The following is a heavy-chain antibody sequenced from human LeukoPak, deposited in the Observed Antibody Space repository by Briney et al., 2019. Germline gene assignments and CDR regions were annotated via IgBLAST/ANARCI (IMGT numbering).Heavy chain of an antibody. J-gene: IGHJ6*03. V-gene: IGHV4-59*08. CDR2: IYYSGST. Sequence: PSETLSLTCTVSGGSISSYYWSWIRQPPGKGLEWIGYIYYSGSTNYNPSLKSRVTISVDTSKNQFSLKLSSVTAADTAVYYCARHQYSSSWGYYYYYMDVWGKGTTVTISS. CDR1: GGSISSYY. D-gene: IGHD6-13*01. CDR3: ARHQYSSSWGYYYYYMDV.